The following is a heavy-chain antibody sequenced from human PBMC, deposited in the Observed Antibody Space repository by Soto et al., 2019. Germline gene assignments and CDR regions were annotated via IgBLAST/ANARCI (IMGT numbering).Heavy chain of an antibody. V-gene: IGHV3-23*01. D-gene: IGHD3-3*01. CDR1: GFNFSNYA. CDR3: AIGRAITVFGVITPFDS. Sequence: EVQLLESGGDFKQPGGSLRLSCEGSGFNFSNYALNWVRQAPGKRLEWVSVISGNSGTTYYAASVKGRFTISRDNSKKTLYLHMNSLRADDTAVYYCAIGRAITVFGVITPFDSWGQGTLVTVSS. J-gene: IGHJ4*02. CDR2: ISGNSGTT.